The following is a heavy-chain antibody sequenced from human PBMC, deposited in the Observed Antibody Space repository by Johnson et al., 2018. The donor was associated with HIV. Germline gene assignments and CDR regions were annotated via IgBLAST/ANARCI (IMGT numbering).Heavy chain of an antibody. V-gene: IGHV3-30*04. J-gene: IGHJ3*02. D-gene: IGHD2-8*01. CDR2: ISFDGGDK. CDR1: GFSFSSYA. CDR3: AKDGAAPASYGAFDI. Sequence: QMMLVESGGGVVQPGRSLRLSCAASGFSFSSYAMHWVRQSPGKGLEWVAVISFDGGDKYYADSVKGRFTISRDTSKNTLYLQMNSLRAEDTAVYYCAKDGAAPASYGAFDIWGQGTMVTVSS.